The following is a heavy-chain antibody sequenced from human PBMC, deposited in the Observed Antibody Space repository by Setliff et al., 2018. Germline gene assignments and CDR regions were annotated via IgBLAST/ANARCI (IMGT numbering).Heavy chain of an antibody. CDR3: GRVDFTMIQGVVGH. Sequence: LSLTCNVSGGSVSSTSHYWGWIRQPPGKGMEWIGSVYYSGYTYYNPSLQSRVTISVDMSKNQFSLKLASVTAADTAVYYCGRVDFTMIQGVVGHWGQGTLVTVSS. V-gene: IGHV4-39*07. D-gene: IGHD3-10*01. J-gene: IGHJ1*01. CDR2: VYYSGYT. CDR1: GGSVSSTSHY.